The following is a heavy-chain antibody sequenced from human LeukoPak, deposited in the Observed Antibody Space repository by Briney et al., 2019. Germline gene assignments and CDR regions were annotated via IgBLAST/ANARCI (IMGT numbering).Heavy chain of an antibody. V-gene: IGHV4-59*01. CDR1: GGSISSYY. CDR3: ARTYYYDSSGYHDAFDI. D-gene: IGHD3-22*01. CDR2: IYYSGST. Sequence: SSETLSLTCTVSGGSISSYYWSWIRQPPGKGLEWIGYIYYSGSTNYNPSLKSRVTISVDTSKNQFSLKLNPVTAADTAVYYCARTYYYDSSGYHDAFDIWGQGTMVTVSS. J-gene: IGHJ3*02.